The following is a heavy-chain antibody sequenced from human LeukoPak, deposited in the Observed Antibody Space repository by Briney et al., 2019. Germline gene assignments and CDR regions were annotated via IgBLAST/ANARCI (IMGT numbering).Heavy chain of an antibody. CDR3: ARGRGSDYEYFDY. Sequence: ASVKVSCKASGYTFTGYCIHWVRQAPGQGLEWMGWINPNSDSTNYAQKFQGRVTLTRDTSISTAHMELSRLRSDDTAVFYCARGRGSDYEYFDYWGQGTLVTVSS. D-gene: IGHD5-12*01. CDR1: GYTFTGYC. J-gene: IGHJ4*02. CDR2: INPNSDST. V-gene: IGHV1-2*02.